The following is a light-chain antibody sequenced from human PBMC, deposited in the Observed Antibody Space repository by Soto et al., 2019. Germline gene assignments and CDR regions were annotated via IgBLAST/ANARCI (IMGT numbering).Light chain of an antibody. CDR3: QQYRSSPMYT. Sequence: EIVLTQSPGTLSLSPGERATLSCRASQSVSSSYLAWYQQKPGQAPRLLIYGASSRATGIPDRFSGSGSGTDLPLIISRLEPEDFAVYYCQQYRSSPMYTFGQGTKLEIK. CDR1: QSVSSSY. V-gene: IGKV3-20*01. J-gene: IGKJ2*01. CDR2: GAS.